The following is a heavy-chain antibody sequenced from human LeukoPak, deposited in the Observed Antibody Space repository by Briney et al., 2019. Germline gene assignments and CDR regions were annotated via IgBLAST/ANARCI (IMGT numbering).Heavy chain of an antibody. CDR3: ARHPSYGSGSYYFDY. J-gene: IGHJ4*02. CDR1: GGSISSYY. D-gene: IGHD3-10*01. V-gene: IGHV4-4*07. CDR2: IYSSGST. Sequence: SDTLSLTCTVSGGSISSYYWSWIRQPAGKGLEWIGRIYSSGSTDYNPSLKSRVTISVDTSKNQFSLKLSSVTAADTAVYYCARHPSYGSGSYYFDYWGQGTLVTVSS.